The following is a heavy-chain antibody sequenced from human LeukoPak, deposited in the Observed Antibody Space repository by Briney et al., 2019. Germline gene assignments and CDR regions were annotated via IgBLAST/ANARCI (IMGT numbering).Heavy chain of an antibody. CDR2: ISSSSSYI. CDR3: ARALYSSGWGPGY. CDR1: GFTFSSYS. J-gene: IGHJ4*02. Sequence: GGSLRLSCAASGFTFSSYSMNWVCQAPGKGLEWVSSISSSSSYIYYADSVKGRFTISRDNAKNPLYLQMNSLRAEDTAVYYCARALYSSGWGPGYWGQGTLVTVSS. V-gene: IGHV3-21*01. D-gene: IGHD6-19*01.